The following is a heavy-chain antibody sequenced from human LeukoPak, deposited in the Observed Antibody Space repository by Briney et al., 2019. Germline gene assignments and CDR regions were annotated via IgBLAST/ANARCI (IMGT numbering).Heavy chain of an antibody. Sequence: GGSLRLSCEASGFSFSSYEMSWVRQAPGKGLEWVSYISSSGSTRYYADSVKGRFTISRDNAKNSLHLQMNSLRAEDTAVYHCARGGRAFDYWGQGTLATVSS. CDR2: ISSSGSTR. J-gene: IGHJ4*02. CDR1: GFSFSSYE. CDR3: ARGGRAFDY. V-gene: IGHV3-48*03. D-gene: IGHD1-26*01.